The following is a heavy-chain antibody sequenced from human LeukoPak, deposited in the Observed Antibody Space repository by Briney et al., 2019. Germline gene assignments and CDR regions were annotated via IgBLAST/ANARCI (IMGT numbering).Heavy chain of an antibody. CDR2: ISAYNGNT. CDR3: ARDLKRYCSSTSCPGGFDP. Sequence: ASVKVSCKASGYTFTGYGISWVRQAPGQGLEWMGWISAYNGNTNYAQKLQGRVTMTTDTSTNTAYMELRSLRSDDTAVYYCARDLKRYCSSTSCPGGFDPWGQGTLVTVSS. D-gene: IGHD2-2*01. J-gene: IGHJ5*02. CDR1: GYTFTGYG. V-gene: IGHV1-18*01.